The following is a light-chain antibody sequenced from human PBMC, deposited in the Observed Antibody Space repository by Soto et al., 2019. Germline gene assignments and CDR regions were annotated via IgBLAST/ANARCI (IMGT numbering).Light chain of an antibody. Sequence: QSVLTQPPSASGTPGQRVTISCSGSNSNIGSNSVSWYQQLPGTPPKLLISNNDQRPSGVPDRISGSKSVTSASLAIGGLQSEDEATYYCAAWDDSLDSRLFGGGTKVTVL. CDR3: AAWDDSLDSRL. CDR1: NSNIGSNS. J-gene: IGLJ3*02. V-gene: IGLV1-44*01. CDR2: NND.